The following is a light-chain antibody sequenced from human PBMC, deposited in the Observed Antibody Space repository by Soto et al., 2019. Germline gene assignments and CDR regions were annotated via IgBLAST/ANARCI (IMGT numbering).Light chain of an antibody. CDR3: QQYGSSPPVT. CDR2: GAS. J-gene: IGKJ3*01. Sequence: EIVLTQSPGTLSLSPGERATLSCRASQSVSSSYLAWYQQKPGQAPRLLIYGASSRATGIPDRFSGSGSGTDFTLTISRLAPEDFAVYSCQQYGSSPPVTFGPWPKVDIK. CDR1: QSVSSSY. V-gene: IGKV3-20*01.